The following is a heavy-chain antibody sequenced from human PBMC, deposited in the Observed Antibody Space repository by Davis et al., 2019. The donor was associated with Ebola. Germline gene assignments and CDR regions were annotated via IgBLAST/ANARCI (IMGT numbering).Heavy chain of an antibody. CDR2: VFHTGST. CDR3: AKDGYYYDSSGYYYIGAFDI. J-gene: IGHJ3*02. D-gene: IGHD3-22*01. Sequence: MPSETLSLTCSVSGGSISSFSWSWIRQSPGKGLEWIGYVFHTGSTNFNPSLKSRVTVSVDTTKSQFSLKLRSVTAADSAVYYCAKDGYYYDSSGYYYIGAFDIWGQGTMVTVSS. V-gene: IGHV4-59*12. CDR1: GGSISSFS.